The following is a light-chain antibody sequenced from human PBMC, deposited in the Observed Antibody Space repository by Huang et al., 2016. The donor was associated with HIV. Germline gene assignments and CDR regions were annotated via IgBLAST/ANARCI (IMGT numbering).Light chain of an antibody. CDR1: QSLRSSY. V-gene: IGKV3-20*01. J-gene: IGKJ2*01. CDR3: QQYGSSPPYT. CDR2: DTS. Sequence: EIVLTQSPGTLSLSPGERASLSCRASQSLRSSYFAWYQQKPGPAPRLLIYDTSIRATDIPDRFSGSGSGTDFTLTISRLEPEDFAIYYCQQYGSSPPYTFGQGTKLEIK.